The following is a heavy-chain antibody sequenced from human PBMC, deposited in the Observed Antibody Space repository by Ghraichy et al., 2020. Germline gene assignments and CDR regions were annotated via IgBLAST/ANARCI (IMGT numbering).Heavy chain of an antibody. CDR3: ARASKRGNAYYFDY. Sequence: ASVKVSCKASGYTFTSYDINWVRQATGQGLEWMGWMNPNSGNTGYARKFQGRVTMTRNTSISTAYMELSSLRSEDTAVYYCARASKRGNAYYFDYWGQGTLVTVSS. CDR2: MNPNSGNT. V-gene: IGHV1-8*01. J-gene: IGHJ4*02. CDR1: GYTFTSYD. D-gene: IGHD4-23*01.